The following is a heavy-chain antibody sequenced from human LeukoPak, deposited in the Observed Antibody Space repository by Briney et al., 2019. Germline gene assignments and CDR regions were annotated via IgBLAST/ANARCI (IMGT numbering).Heavy chain of an antibody. Sequence: SETLSLTCAVYGGSFSGYYWSWIRQPPGKGLEWIGEINHSGSTNYNPSLKSRVTISVDTSKNQFSLKLSSVTAADTAVYYCARLPLRGYSYGTLDVWGKGTTVTISS. CDR1: GGSFSGYY. D-gene: IGHD5-18*01. J-gene: IGHJ6*04. CDR3: ARLPLRGYSYGTLDV. CDR2: INHSGST. V-gene: IGHV4-34*01.